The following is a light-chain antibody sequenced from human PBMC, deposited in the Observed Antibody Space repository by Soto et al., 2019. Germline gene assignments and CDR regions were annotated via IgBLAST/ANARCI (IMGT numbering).Light chain of an antibody. CDR2: DAS. V-gene: IGKV3-11*01. J-gene: IGKJ2*01. CDR1: QSVSSY. Sequence: EIVLTQSPATLSLSPGERATLSCRASQSVSSYLAWYQQKPGQAPRLLLYDASNRATGIPARVSGSGSGTDFTLTISSLEPEDLAVYYCQQRSNWPGTVGQGTKLEI. CDR3: QQRSNWPGT.